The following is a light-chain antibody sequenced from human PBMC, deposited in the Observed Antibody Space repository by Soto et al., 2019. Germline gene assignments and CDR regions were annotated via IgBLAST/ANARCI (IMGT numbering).Light chain of an antibody. J-gene: IGKJ1*01. V-gene: IGKV1-5*03. CDR2: RAS. CDR3: QQYRSYST. CDR1: QSIEDL. Sequence: DIQMTQSPATLSASVGDRVTITCRASQSIEDLLAWYQQKPGIAPKLLVYRASTLESAVPSRFSGSGSGTEFTLTINSLQPDDFATYFCQQYRSYSTFGQGTKVEI.